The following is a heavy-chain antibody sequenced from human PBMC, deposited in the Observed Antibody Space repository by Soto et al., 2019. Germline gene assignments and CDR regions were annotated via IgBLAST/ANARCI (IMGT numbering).Heavy chain of an antibody. J-gene: IGHJ4*02. V-gene: IGHV1-46*01. D-gene: IGHD3-10*01. CDR3: AGGSSVAVRRAPFDY. CDR2: INPSGGST. CDR1: GYTFTSYY. Sequence: QVQLVQSGAEVKKPGASVKVSCKASGYTFTSYYMHWVRQAPGQGLEWMGIINPSGGSTSYAQKFRGRVTMTRDTSTSTVYMELSSLRSEDTAVYYCAGGSSVAVRRAPFDYWGQGTLVTVSS.